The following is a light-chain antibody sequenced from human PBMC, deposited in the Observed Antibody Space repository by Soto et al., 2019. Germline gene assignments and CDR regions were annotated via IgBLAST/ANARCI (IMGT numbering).Light chain of an antibody. CDR2: AAS. V-gene: IGKV1-39*01. CDR1: QSISSY. J-gene: IGKJ3*01. Sequence: DIQMTQSPSSLSASVGDRVTITCRASQSISSYLYWYQQKPGKAPKLLIYAASSLQSGFPSRFSGSGSGTDFTLTISSLQPADFATYYCQQSYSTPFTFGPGTKVDIK. CDR3: QQSYSTPFT.